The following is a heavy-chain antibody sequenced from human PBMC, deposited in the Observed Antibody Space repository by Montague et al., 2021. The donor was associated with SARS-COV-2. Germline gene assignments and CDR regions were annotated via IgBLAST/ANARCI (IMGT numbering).Heavy chain of an antibody. CDR2: TYYRSKWYN. CDR1: GDSVSRNSAA. Sequence: CAISGDSVSRNSAAWNWIRQSPSRGLEWLGRTYYRSKWYNDYAESVKSRITIDPDTSKHQFSLHLNSVTPEDTAVYYCARIPVGSKYYFDVWGQGTLVTVSS. CDR3: ARIPVGSKYYFDV. D-gene: IGHD2-2*01. J-gene: IGHJ4*02. V-gene: IGHV6-1*01.